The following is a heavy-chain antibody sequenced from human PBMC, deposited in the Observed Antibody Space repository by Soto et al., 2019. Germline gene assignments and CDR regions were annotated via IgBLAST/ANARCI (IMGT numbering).Heavy chain of an antibody. Sequence: ASVKVSCKASGYTFTSYDINWVRQATGQGLEWMGWMNPNSGNTGYAQKFQGRVTMTRNTSISTAYMELSSLRSEDTAVYYCARAYDSSGYYYVSADYYYYGMAVWGQGTTVTVSS. V-gene: IGHV1-8*01. CDR3: ARAYDSSGYYYVSADYYYYGMAV. J-gene: IGHJ6*02. CDR2: MNPNSGNT. D-gene: IGHD3-22*01. CDR1: GYTFTSYD.